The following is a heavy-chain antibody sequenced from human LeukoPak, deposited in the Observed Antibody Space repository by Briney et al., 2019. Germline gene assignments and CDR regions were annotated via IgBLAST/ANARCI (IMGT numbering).Heavy chain of an antibody. CDR3: ARSPHILTGENFDY. V-gene: IGHV1-2*02. Sequence: GASVKVSCTASGYTFTGYYMHWVRQAPGQGLEWMGWINSNSGGTNYAQKFQGRVTMTRDTSISTAYMELSRLRSDDTAVYYCARSPHILTGENFDYWGQGTLVTVSS. CDR2: INSNSGGT. D-gene: IGHD3-9*01. J-gene: IGHJ4*02. CDR1: GYTFTGYY.